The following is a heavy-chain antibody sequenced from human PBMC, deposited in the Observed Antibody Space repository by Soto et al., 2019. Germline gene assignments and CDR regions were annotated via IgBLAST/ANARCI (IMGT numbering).Heavy chain of an antibody. D-gene: IGHD1-1*01. CDR2: VSHSGNT. CDR1: DGSIGSYY. Sequence: QVQLQESGPGLVKPSETLSLTCTVSDGSIGSYYWSWIRQPPGKGLEWIGYVSHSGNTNDNPSLKRRVTISLDTSKNQFALRLSSVTAAATAVYYCAREGTTVDSYYYYGLDVWGPGTTVTVSS. V-gene: IGHV4-59*01. CDR3: AREGTTVDSYYYYGLDV. J-gene: IGHJ6*02.